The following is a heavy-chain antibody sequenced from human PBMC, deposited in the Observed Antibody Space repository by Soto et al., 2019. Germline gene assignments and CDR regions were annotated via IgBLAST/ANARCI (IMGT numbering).Heavy chain of an antibody. Sequence: SETLSLTCTVSGGSIISGGYYWIWIRQHPGKGLEWIGYIYYSGSTYYNPSLKSRVTISVDTSKNQFSLKLSSVTAADTAVYYCARKDSSGYLFDYWGQGTLVTVSS. CDR2: IYYSGST. J-gene: IGHJ4*02. V-gene: IGHV4-31*03. CDR3: ARKDSSGYLFDY. CDR1: GGSIISGGYY. D-gene: IGHD3-22*01.